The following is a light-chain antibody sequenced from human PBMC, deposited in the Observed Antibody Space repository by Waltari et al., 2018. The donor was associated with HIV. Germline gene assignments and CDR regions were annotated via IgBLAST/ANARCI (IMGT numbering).Light chain of an antibody. Sequence: QSALTQPASMSGSPGQSITISCTGTSSDVGGYNYVSWYQQHPGKAPKLMIYDVSNRPSGVSNRFSGSKSGNTASLTISGLQAEDEGDYYCSSYTSNNTPVFGGGTKLTVL. V-gene: IGLV2-14*03. J-gene: IGLJ2*01. CDR3: SSYTSNNTPV. CDR2: DVS. CDR1: SSDVGGYNY.